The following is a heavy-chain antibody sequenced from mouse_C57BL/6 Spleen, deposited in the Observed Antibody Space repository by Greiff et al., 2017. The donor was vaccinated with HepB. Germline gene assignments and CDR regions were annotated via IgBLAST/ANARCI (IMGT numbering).Heavy chain of an antibody. D-gene: IGHD2-4*01. CDR2: IDPSDSYT. CDR1: GYTFTSYW. Sequence: QVQLKQPGAELVMPGASVKLSCKASGYTFTSYWMHWVKQRPGQGLEWIGEIDPSDSYTNYNQKFKGKSTLTVDKSSSTAYMQLSSLTSEDSAVYYCARCYDYAAWFAYWGQGTLVTVSA. V-gene: IGHV1-69*01. CDR3: ARCYDYAAWFAY. J-gene: IGHJ3*01.